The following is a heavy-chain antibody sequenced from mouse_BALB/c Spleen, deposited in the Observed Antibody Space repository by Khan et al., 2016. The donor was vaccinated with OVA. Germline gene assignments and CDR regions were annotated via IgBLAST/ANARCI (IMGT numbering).Heavy chain of an antibody. J-gene: IGHJ3*01. CDR2: ISSYGDYT. D-gene: IGHD2-1*01. Sequence: EVELVESGGGLVKSGGSLKLSCAASGLNFSTYSMSWVRQTPEQRLEWVATISSYGDYTYYPDNLTGRFTISRDKAKNTLYLQMSSLTSADTAMYYCANSPDGNLAYWGQGTLVTVAA. CDR1: GLNFSTYS. V-gene: IGHV5-9-3*01. CDR3: ANSPDGNLAY.